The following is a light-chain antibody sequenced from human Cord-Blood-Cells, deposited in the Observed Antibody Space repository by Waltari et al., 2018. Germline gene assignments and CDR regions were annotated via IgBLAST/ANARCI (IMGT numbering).Light chain of an antibody. Sequence: SYELTQPPSVSVSPGQTASITCSGDKLGDKYACWYPQKPGQSPVLVIYQDSKRPSGIPERFSGSNSGNTATLTISGTQAMDEADYYCQAWDSSTVVFGTGTKVTVL. CDR1: KLGDKY. CDR2: QDS. J-gene: IGLJ1*01. V-gene: IGLV3-1*01. CDR3: QAWDSSTVV.